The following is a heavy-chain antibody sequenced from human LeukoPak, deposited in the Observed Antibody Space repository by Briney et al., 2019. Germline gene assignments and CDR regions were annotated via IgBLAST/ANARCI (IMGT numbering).Heavy chain of an antibody. Sequence: SQTLSLTCAISGDSVSSKSATWNWIRQSPSRGLEWLGRTYYTSRWNVDYAVSVKSRTTINPDTSRNQFSLQLNSVTPEDTAVYYCAREGWFGEPPSHWFDPWGQGTLVTVSS. D-gene: IGHD3-10*01. J-gene: IGHJ5*02. CDR3: AREGWFGEPPSHWFDP. V-gene: IGHV6-1*01. CDR1: GDSVSSKSAT. CDR2: TYYTSRWNV.